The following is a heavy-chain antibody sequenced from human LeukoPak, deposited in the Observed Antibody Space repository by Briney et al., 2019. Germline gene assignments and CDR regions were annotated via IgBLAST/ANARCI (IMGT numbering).Heavy chain of an antibody. CDR3: ARGSSDRIVWFDP. CDR2: INPNSGGT. V-gene: IGHV1-2*02. Sequence: ASVKVSCKTSGYTFSDYFIQWVRQTPGQGLEWMGWINPNSGGTNYAQKFQGRVTMTRDTSSSTAYMEMSRLKSDDTAVYYCARGSSDRIVWFDPWGQGTLVTVSS. CDR1: GYTFSDYF. J-gene: IGHJ5*02. D-gene: IGHD1-14*01.